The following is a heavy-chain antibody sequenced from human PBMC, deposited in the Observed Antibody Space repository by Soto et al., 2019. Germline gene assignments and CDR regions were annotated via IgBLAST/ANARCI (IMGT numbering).Heavy chain of an antibody. D-gene: IGHD1-1*01. CDR1: GGSISSSNW. J-gene: IGHJ3*02. V-gene: IGHV4-4*02. Sequence: QVQLQESGPGLVKPSGTLSLTCAVSGGSISSSNWWSWVRQPPGKGLEWIGEIYHSGSTNYNPSLKSRVTISVDKSTNQFSLKLSSVTAADTAVYYCARVAGGIRTTGTTWRAFDIWGQGTMVTVSS. CDR2: IYHSGST. CDR3: ARVAGGIRTTGTTWRAFDI.